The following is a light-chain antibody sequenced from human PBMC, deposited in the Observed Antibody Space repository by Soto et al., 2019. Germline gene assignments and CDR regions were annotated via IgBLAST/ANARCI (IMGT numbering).Light chain of an antibody. CDR3: LQDYIYPYT. V-gene: IGKV1-6*01. J-gene: IGKJ2*01. CDR1: QDIRND. CDR2: GTS. Sequence: AIQMTQSPSSLSVSVGDRVTITCRASQDIRNDLGWYQQKPGKVPKLLIYGTSNLQSGVPSRFSGSGSGTDFTLTISSLQPEDFAIYYCLQDYIYPYTFGQGTKVDIK.